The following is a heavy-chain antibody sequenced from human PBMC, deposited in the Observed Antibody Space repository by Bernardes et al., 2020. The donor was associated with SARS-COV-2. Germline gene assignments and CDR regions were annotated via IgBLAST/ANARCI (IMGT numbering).Heavy chain of an antibody. J-gene: IGHJ6*02. Sequence: GGSLSLSCAASGFTFSNYWMHWGRQAPGEGLVWVSRINTDGRADYADSVRGRFTISRDDAKNTLYLQMNSLRVEDTAVYYCATGGTGNSAPGMDVWGLGTTVTVSS. V-gene: IGHV3-74*01. CDR3: ATGGTGNSAPGMDV. CDR1: GFTFSNYW. D-gene: IGHD5-18*01. CDR2: INTDGRA.